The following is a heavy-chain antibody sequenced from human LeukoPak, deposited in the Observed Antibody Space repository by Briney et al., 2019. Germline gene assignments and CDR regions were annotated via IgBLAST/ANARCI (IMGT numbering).Heavy chain of an antibody. CDR3: ARATYYYDSSGYYYDYYYGMDV. CDR1: GYTFTSYD. V-gene: IGHV1-8*01. J-gene: IGHJ6*02. D-gene: IGHD3-22*01. CDR2: MNPNSGNT. Sequence: GASVKVSCKASGYTFTSYDINWVRQATGQGLEWMGWMNPNSGNTGYAQKFQGRVTMTRNTSISTAYMELSSLRSEDTAVYYCARATYYYDSSGYYYDYYYGMDVWGQGTTVTVPS.